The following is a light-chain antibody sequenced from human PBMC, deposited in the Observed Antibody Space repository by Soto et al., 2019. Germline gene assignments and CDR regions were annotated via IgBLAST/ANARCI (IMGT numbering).Light chain of an antibody. CDR2: AAP. V-gene: IGKV3-11*01. CDR3: QHRTNWPPNLS. Sequence: EIVLTQSPATLSLSPGERATLSCRASQNVSDFLAWYQQKPGQAPRLIFHAAPNRPPGIPARFSGSGSGTDFTLSISSLEPEDFAVYYCQHRTNWPPNLSFGGGTKVDIK. J-gene: IGKJ4*01. CDR1: QNVSDF.